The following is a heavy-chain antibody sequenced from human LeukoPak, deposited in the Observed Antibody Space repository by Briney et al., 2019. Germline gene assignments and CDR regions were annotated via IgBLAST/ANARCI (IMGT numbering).Heavy chain of an antibody. CDR2: INTNSGGT. Sequence: DSVKVSCKASGYTFTGYYMHRVRQAPGQGLEWMGWINTNSGGTNYAQKFQGRVTMTRDTSISTAYMELSRLISDDTAVYYCARELGYCSGGSCYSSYSGMDVWGQGTTVT. CDR1: GYTFTGYY. D-gene: IGHD2-15*01. CDR3: ARELGYCSGGSCYSSYSGMDV. V-gene: IGHV1-2*02. J-gene: IGHJ6*02.